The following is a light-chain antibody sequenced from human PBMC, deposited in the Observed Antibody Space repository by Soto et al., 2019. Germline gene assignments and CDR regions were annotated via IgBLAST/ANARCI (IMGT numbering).Light chain of an antibody. CDR3: SSYTGSNNVV. Sequence: QSALTQPPSASGSPGQSVTISCTGTSSDVGGYNYVSWYQQYPGNAPKLIIYEVTKRPSGVPDRFSGSKSGHTASLTVSGLQAEDEADYYCSSYTGSNNVVFGGGTQLTVL. CDR1: SSDVGGYNY. J-gene: IGLJ2*01. CDR2: EVT. V-gene: IGLV2-8*01.